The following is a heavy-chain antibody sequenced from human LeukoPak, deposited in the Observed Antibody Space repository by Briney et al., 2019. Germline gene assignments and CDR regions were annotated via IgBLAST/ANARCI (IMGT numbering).Heavy chain of an antibody. CDR1: GFIFGDYG. J-gene: IGHJ4*02. V-gene: IGHV3-49*03. CDR3: TRYCIGVSCYGSRFDF. Sequence: PGGSLRLSCTASGFIFGDYGMSWFRQAPGKGLEWVGFIRSTAYGGTSEYAASVKGRFTISRDDYNSIAYLQMNSLKSEDTAVYYCTRYCIGVSCYGSRFDFWGQGTLVTVSS. D-gene: IGHD2-15*01. CDR2: IRSTAYGGTS.